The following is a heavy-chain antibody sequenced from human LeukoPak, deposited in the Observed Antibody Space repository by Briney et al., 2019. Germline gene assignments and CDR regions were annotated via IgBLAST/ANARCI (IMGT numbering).Heavy chain of an antibody. CDR1: GGSFSGYY. CDR2: INHSGST. CDR3: ARAGTYGWEVHHNNWFDP. J-gene: IGHJ5*02. D-gene: IGHD1-26*01. V-gene: IGHV4-34*01. Sequence: PSETLSLTCAVYGGSFSGYYWSWIRQPPGKGLEWIGEINHSGSTNYNPSLKSRLTISVDTSKNEFSPKLSSVSAAHTAVYYCARAGTYGWEVHHNNWFDPGGQGTLVTVSS.